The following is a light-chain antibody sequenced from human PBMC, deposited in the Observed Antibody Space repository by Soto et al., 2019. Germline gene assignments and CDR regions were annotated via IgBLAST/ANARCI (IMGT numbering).Light chain of an antibody. CDR3: QKYNSAPWT. CDR2: VAS. J-gene: IGKJ1*01. Sequence: DIQMTQSPSSLSASVGDRVTITCRASQGISNYLAWYQQQPGKVPKLLIYVASTLQSGVPSRVSGSGSGPDFTLTISSLQPEDVATYYCQKYNSAPWTFGQGTKVEIK. CDR1: QGISNY. V-gene: IGKV1-27*01.